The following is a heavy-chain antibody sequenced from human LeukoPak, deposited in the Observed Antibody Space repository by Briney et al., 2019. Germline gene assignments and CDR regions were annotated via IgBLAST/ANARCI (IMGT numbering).Heavy chain of an antibody. CDR3: AKMGYSSGWTDYFDY. D-gene: IGHD6-19*01. V-gene: IGHV3-23*01. J-gene: IGHJ4*02. CDR2: ISGSGGST. CDR1: GSTFSSYA. Sequence: PGGSLRLSCAASGSTFSSYAMSWVRQAPGKGLEWVSAISGSGGSTYYADSVKGRFTISRDNSKNTLYLQMNSLRAEDTAVYYCAKMGYSSGWTDYFDYWGQGTLVTVSS.